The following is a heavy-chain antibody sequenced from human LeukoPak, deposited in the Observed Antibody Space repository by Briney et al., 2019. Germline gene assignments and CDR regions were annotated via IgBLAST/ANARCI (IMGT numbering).Heavy chain of an antibody. CDR2: INHSGST. CDR3: ARGWSNYDFWSGYYTRTFDY. J-gene: IGHJ4*02. Sequence: SETLSLTCTVSGGSFSSRTYYWSWIRQPPGKGLEWIGEINHSGSTNYNPSLKSRVTISVDTSKNQFSLKLSSVTAADTAVYYCARGWSNYDFWSGYYTRTFDYWGQGTLVTVSS. D-gene: IGHD3-3*01. CDR1: GGSFSSRTYY. V-gene: IGHV4-39*07.